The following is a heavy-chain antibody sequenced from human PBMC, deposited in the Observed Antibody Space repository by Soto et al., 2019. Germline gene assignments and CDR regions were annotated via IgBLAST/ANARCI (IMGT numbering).Heavy chain of an antibody. Sequence: QLQLQESGSGLVKPSQTLSLTCAVSGGSISSGGYSWSWIRQPPGKGLEWIGYISHSGSTYYNPSLKIRLTISVDRSKYQFSLKLSSMTAADTAVYYCASGSHVPHYWGQGTLVTVSS. CDR1: GGSISSGGYS. J-gene: IGHJ4*02. CDR2: ISHSGST. V-gene: IGHV4-30-2*01. CDR3: ASGSHVPHY. D-gene: IGHD6-6*01.